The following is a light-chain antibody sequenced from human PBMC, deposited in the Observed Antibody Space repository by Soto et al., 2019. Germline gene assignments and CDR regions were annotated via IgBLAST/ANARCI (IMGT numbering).Light chain of an antibody. J-gene: IGKJ1*01. Sequence: DIQMTQSPSSLSASVGDSVTITCQASQDIINYLNWYQQXPGRAPKLLIYDASNLEAGVPSRFRGSGSGTDFTFTISRLQPEDIATDYCQQYENIPTFGQGTKVDIK. CDR1: QDIINY. CDR2: DAS. V-gene: IGKV1-33*01. CDR3: QQYENIPT.